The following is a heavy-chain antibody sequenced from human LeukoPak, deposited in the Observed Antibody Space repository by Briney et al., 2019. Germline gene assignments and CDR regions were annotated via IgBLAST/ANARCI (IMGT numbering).Heavy chain of an antibody. CDR3: ARGSDFGDY. CDR1: GGSISSHY. CDR2: MFYSGST. Sequence: SETLSLTCTVSGGSISSHYWSWIRQPPGKGLEWIGYMFYSGSTNYNPSLKSRVTISINTPKNQFSLRLGSVTAADTAVYYCARGSDFGDYWGQGTLVTVSS. V-gene: IGHV4-59*11. D-gene: IGHD4-17*01. J-gene: IGHJ4*02.